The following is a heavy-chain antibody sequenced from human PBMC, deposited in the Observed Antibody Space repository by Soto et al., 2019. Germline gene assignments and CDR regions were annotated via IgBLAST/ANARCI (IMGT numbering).Heavy chain of an antibody. J-gene: IGHJ4*02. CDR1: GFSFSNYA. Sequence: EVQLLESGGGLVQPGGSLRLSCAASGFSFSNYAMSWVRQAPGKGLEWVSAITGGGGSTYYADSVKGRFTISRDNPKNTLYLQMNSLRAEDTAVYYCAKEGSVAGKGYFDYWGQGTLVTVSS. CDR3: AKEGSVAGKGYFDY. D-gene: IGHD6-19*01. CDR2: ITGGGGST. V-gene: IGHV3-23*01.